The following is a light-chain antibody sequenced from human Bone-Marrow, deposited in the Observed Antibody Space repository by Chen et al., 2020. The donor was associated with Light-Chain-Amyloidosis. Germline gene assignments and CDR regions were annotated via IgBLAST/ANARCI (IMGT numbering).Light chain of an antibody. CDR3: MQALQTPYT. V-gene: IGKV2-28*01. CDR1: QSLLHSNGYNY. CDR2: LGS. Sequence: DIVMTQSPLSLPVTPGEPASISCRSSQSLLHSNGYNYWDWYLQTPGQSPQLLIYLGSNRASGVPDRFSGSGSGTDFTLKISRVEAEDVRVYYCMQALQTPYTFGQGTKLEIK. J-gene: IGKJ2*01.